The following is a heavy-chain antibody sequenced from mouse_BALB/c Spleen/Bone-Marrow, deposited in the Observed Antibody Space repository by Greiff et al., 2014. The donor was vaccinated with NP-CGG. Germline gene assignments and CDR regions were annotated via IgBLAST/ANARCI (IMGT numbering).Heavy chain of an antibody. J-gene: IGHJ3*01. V-gene: IGHV14-3*02. Sequence: EVKLVESGAELVKPGASVKLSCTASGFNIKDTYMHWVKQRPEQGLEWIGRIDPANGNTKYDPKFQGKATITADTSSNTAYLQLSSLTSEDTAVYYCASYYYGSSCGFAYWGQGTLVTVSA. D-gene: IGHD1-1*01. CDR1: GFNIKDTY. CDR3: ASYYYGSSCGFAY. CDR2: IDPANGNT.